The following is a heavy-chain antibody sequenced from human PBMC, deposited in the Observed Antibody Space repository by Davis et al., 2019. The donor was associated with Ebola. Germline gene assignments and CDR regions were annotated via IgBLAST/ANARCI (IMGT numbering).Heavy chain of an antibody. Sequence: GGSLRLSCAASGFTFSSYSMNWVRQAPGKGLEWVSYISSSSSYIYYADSVKGRFTISRDNAKNSLYLQMNSLRAEDTAVYYCARDRANSGVRWLQPVDAFDIWGQGTMVTVSS. CDR2: ISSSSSYI. CDR3: ARDRANSGVRWLQPVDAFDI. V-gene: IGHV3-21*05. J-gene: IGHJ3*02. D-gene: IGHD5-24*01. CDR1: GFTFSSYS.